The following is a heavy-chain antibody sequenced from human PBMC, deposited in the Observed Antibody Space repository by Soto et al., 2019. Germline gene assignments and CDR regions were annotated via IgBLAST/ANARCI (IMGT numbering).Heavy chain of an antibody. V-gene: IGHV4-59*01. J-gene: IGHJ6*03. CDR2: IYYSGST. CDR1: GGSISSYY. CDR3: ARAGSSSWDDYYYYYKDV. D-gene: IGHD6-13*01. Sequence: SETLSLTCTVSGGSISSYYWSWIRQPPGKGLEWIGYIYYSGSTNYNPSLKSRVTISVDTSKNQFSLKLSSVTAADTAVYYCARAGSSSWDDYYYYYKDVWGKGTTVTVSS.